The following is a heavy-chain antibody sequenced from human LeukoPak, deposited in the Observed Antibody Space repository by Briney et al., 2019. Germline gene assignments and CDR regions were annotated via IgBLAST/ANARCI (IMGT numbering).Heavy chain of an antibody. CDR1: GGSISSGGYY. V-gene: IGHV4-31*03. Sequence: PSETLSLTCTVSGGSISSGGYYWSWIRQHPGKGLEWIGYIYYSGSTYYNPSLKSRVTISVDTSKNQFSLKLSSVTAADTAVYYCARERNRDYGIDYWGQGTLVTVSS. CDR2: IYYSGST. J-gene: IGHJ4*02. CDR3: ARERNRDYGIDY. D-gene: IGHD4/OR15-4a*01.